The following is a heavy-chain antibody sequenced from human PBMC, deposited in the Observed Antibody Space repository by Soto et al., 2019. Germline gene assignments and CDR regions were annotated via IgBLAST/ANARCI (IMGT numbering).Heavy chain of an antibody. CDR2: ISYYSGSI. CDR3: AKSTGCTANGMDV. Sequence: EVQLVESGGGLVQPGRSLRLSCAASGFTFNDYGMHWVRQAPGKGLEWVSGISYYSGSIDYADSVKGRFTISRDNAKNSLYLHMNRLRGEDTALYDCAKSTGCTANGMDVWGQGTTVTVSS. CDR1: GFTFNDYG. V-gene: IGHV3-9*01. D-gene: IGHD2-21*02. J-gene: IGHJ6*02.